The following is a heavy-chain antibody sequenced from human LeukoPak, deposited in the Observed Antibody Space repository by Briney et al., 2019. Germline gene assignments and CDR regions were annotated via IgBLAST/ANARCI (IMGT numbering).Heavy chain of an antibody. J-gene: IGHJ4*02. Sequence: ASVKVSCKASGYTFTTYGITWVRQAPGQGLEWMGWISAYNGNTNYAQKLQGRVTMTTDTSTSTAYMELRSLRSDDTAVYYRARALADGYKELGYWGQGTLVTVSS. CDR2: ISAYNGNT. V-gene: IGHV1-18*01. D-gene: IGHD5-24*01. CDR1: GYTFTTYG. CDR3: ARALADGYKELGY.